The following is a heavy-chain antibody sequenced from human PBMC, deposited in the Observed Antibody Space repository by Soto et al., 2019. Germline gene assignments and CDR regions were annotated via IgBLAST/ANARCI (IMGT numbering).Heavy chain of an antibody. Sequence: ASVKVAGKASGYTFASYAMHWVRQAPGQRLEWMGWINAGNGNTKYSQKFQGRVTITRDTSASTAYMELSSLRSEDTAVYYCARGPQPPHCSSTNCYWGFHWFEPWGQRTLVTVSS. CDR1: GYTFASYA. D-gene: IGHD2-2*01. CDR3: ARGPQPPHCSSTNCYWGFHWFEP. CDR2: INAGNGNT. J-gene: IGHJ5*02. V-gene: IGHV1-3*01.